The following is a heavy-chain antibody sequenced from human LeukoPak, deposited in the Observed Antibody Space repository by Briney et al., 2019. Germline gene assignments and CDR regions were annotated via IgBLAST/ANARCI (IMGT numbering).Heavy chain of an antibody. D-gene: IGHD3-22*01. CDR3: ARFLRPRRRADSSGYYDY. CDR1: GYTFTSYG. V-gene: IGHV1-18*01. J-gene: IGHJ4*02. Sequence: GASVKVSCKASGYTFTSYGISWVRQAPGQGLEWMGWISAYNGNTNYAQKLQGRVTMTTDTSTSTAYMELRSLRSDDTAVYYCARFLRPRRRADSSGYYDYWGQGTLVTVSS. CDR2: ISAYNGNT.